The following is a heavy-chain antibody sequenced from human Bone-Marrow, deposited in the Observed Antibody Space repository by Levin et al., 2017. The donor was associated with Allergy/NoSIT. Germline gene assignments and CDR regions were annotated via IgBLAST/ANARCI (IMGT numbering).Heavy chain of an antibody. Sequence: GSLRLSCTVSGGSISSYYWSWIRQPPGKGLEWIGYIYYSGSTNYNPSLKSRVTISVDTSKNQFSLKLSSVTAADTAVYYCAGVRRVTTSGPDLYYFDYWGQGTLVTVSS. CDR2: IYYSGST. V-gene: IGHV4-59*01. D-gene: IGHD4-17*01. CDR1: GGSISSYY. CDR3: AGVRRVTTSGPDLYYFDY. J-gene: IGHJ4*02.